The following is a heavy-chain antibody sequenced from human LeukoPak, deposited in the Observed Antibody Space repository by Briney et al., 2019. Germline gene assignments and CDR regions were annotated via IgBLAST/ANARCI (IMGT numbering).Heavy chain of an antibody. D-gene: IGHD3-22*01. CDR3: ARESSGYYGLFDP. V-gene: IGHV4-4*07. CDR2: IYSSGSS. CDR1: GGSISRYD. Sequence: SETLSLTCTVSGGSISRYDWSWIRQPAGKGLEWIGRIYSSGSSNYNPSLKSRVTMSVDTSKNQFSLKLSSVTAADTAVYYCARESSGYYGLFDPWGQGTLVTVSS. J-gene: IGHJ5*02.